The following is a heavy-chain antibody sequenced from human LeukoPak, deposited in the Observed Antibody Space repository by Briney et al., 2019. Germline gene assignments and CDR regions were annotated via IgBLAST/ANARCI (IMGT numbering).Heavy chain of an antibody. CDR3: ARLGWYYDSSGPYDY. CDR2: IYYSGST. CDR1: GGSISSSSYY. Sequence: SETLSLTCTVSGGSISSSSYYWGWIRQPPGKGLEWIGSIYYSGSTYYNPSLKSRVTISVDTSKNQFSLKLSSVTAADTAVYYSARLGWYYDSSGPYDYWGQGTLVTVSS. J-gene: IGHJ4*02. V-gene: IGHV4-39*07. D-gene: IGHD3-22*01.